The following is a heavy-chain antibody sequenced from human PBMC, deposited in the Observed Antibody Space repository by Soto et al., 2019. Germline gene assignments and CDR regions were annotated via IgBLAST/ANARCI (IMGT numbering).Heavy chain of an antibody. D-gene: IGHD3-16*01. Sequence: QVQLVQSGGEVKKPGASVKVSCKTSGYTFTTYGISWVRQAPGQGLVGVGWISAYSGKTHYAQKFQGKVTMTTDTSTNTAYLELRSLRSDDTAVYYCARDPYLGDHQYWGQGTLVTVSS. CDR3: ARDPYLGDHQY. CDR1: GYTFTTYG. J-gene: IGHJ4*02. V-gene: IGHV1-18*01. CDR2: ISAYSGKT.